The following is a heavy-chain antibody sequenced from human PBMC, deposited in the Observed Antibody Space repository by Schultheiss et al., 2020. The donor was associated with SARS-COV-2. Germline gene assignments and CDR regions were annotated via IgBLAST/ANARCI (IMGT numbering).Heavy chain of an antibody. CDR3: AREGNTAMGQTEFDY. D-gene: IGHD5-18*01. CDR1: GGSFSGYY. Sequence: SETLSLTCAVYGGSFSGYYWSWIRQPPGKGLEWIGEIYHSGSTNYNPSLKSRVTISVDTSKNQFSLKLSSVTAADTAVYYCAREGNTAMGQTEFDYWGQGTLVTVSS. J-gene: IGHJ4*02. CDR2: IYHSGST. V-gene: IGHV4-34*01.